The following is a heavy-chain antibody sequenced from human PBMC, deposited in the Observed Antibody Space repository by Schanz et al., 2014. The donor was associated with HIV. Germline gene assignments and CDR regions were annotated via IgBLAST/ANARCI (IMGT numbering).Heavy chain of an antibody. CDR3: TRLVVRWSGEPHYSMDV. CDR2: IRSKPYGGAP. D-gene: IGHD3-10*01. V-gene: IGHV3-49*05. Sequence: EVHLVESGGGLIKPGRSLRLSCRASGFTFGDYAMAWFRQAPGKGLEWVGFIRSKPYGGAPDYAASVKGRFTISRDDSKSFAYLQMNSLKTEDTGVYYCTRLVVRWSGEPHYSMDVWGQGTTVTVAS. CDR1: GFTFGDYA. J-gene: IGHJ6*02.